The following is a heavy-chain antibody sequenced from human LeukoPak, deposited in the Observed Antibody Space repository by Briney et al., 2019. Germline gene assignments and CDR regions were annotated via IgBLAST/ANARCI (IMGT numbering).Heavy chain of an antibody. Sequence: GASVKVSCKASGYTFTGYYMHWVRQAPGQGLEWMGCINPNSGGTNYAQKFQGRVTMTRDRSISTAYMELSRLRSDDTAVYYCARPLLGCSGCSCYSDWFDPWGQGTLVTVSS. D-gene: IGHD2-15*01. V-gene: IGHV1-2*02. CDR2: INPNSGGT. J-gene: IGHJ5*02. CDR3: ARPLLGCSGCSCYSDWFDP. CDR1: GYTFTGYY.